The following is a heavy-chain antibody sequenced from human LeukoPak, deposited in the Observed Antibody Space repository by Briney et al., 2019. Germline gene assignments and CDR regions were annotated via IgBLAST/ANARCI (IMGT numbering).Heavy chain of an antibody. V-gene: IGHV3-23*01. J-gene: IGHJ4*02. Sequence: GGSLRLSCAVSGITLSNYGMSWARQAPGKGLEWVAGISDSGGRTNYAESVKGRFTISRDNPKNNLYLQMNRLRAEDTAVYFCAKRGVVIRVILVGFHKEAYYFDSWGQGALVTVSS. D-gene: IGHD3-22*01. CDR2: ISDSGGRT. CDR1: GITLSNYG. CDR3: AKRGVVIRVILVGFHKEAYYFDS.